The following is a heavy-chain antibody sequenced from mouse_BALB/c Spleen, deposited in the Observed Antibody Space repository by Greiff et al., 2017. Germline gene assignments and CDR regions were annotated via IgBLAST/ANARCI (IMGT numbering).Heavy chain of an antibody. J-gene: IGHJ4*01. CDR1: GFAFSSYD. V-gene: IGHV5-12-1*01. CDR2: ISSGGGST. D-gene: IGHD2-1*01. CDR3: ARYGNAMDY. Sequence: EVQRVESGGGLVKPGGSLKLSCAASGFAFSSYDMSWVRQTPEKRLEWVAYISSGGGSTYYPDTVKGRFTISRDNAKNTLYLQMSSLKSEDTAMYYCARYGNAMDYWGQGTSVTVSS.